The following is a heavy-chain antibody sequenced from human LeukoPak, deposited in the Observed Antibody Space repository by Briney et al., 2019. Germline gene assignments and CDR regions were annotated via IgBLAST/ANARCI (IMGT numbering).Heavy chain of an antibody. CDR1: GYTFTGYY. V-gene: IGHV1-2*02. J-gene: IGHJ6*02. CDR3: ARDHLPDRDPGSYYYYGMDV. Sequence: ASVKVSCKASGYTFTGYYMHWVRQAPGQGLEWMGWINPNSGGTNYAQKFQGRVTMTRDTSISTAYMELGRLRSDDTAVYYCARDHLPDRDPGSYYYYGMDVWGQGTTVTVSS. CDR2: INPNSGGT.